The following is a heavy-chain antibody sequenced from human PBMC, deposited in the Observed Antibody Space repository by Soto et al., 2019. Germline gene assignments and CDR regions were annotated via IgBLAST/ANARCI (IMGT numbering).Heavy chain of an antibody. J-gene: IGHJ4*02. Sequence: QITLKESGPTLVKPTQTLTLTCTFSGFSLTTDRVGVGWIRQPPGEALEWLAVIYWDDSKTYRPSLESRLTITKNTSKNQVALAMTSMDSLNTATYYCAHAYRGRSLYWGQGTLVPVSS. CDR1: GFSLTTDRVG. CDR2: IYWDDSK. V-gene: IGHV2-5*02. CDR3: AHAYRGRSLY. D-gene: IGHD1-26*01.